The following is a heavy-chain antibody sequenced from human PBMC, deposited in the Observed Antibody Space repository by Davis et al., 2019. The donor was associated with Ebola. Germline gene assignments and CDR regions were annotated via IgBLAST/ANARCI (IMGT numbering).Heavy chain of an antibody. J-gene: IGHJ6*02. V-gene: IGHV1-69*02. CDR3: DAAMATYYYYMDV. D-gene: IGHD5-18*01. Sequence: AASVKVSCKASGGTFSSYTISWVRQAPGQGLEWMGRIIPILGIANYAQKFQGRVTITADKSTSTAYMELSSLRSEDTAVYYWDAAMATYYYYMDVWGQGTTVTVSS. CDR1: GGTFSSYT. CDR2: IIPILGIA.